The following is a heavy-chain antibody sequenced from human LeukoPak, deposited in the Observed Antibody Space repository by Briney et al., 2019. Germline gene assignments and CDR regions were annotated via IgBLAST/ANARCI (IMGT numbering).Heavy chain of an antibody. CDR3: ARVGYDFWSGYHWFDP. CDR2: IYHSGST. D-gene: IGHD3-3*01. Sequence: SQTLSLTCAVSGGSISRGGYSWSWIRQPPGKGLGWIGYIYHSGSTYYNPSLKSRVTISVDRSKNQFSLKLSSVTAADTAVYYCARVGYDFWSGYHWFDPWGQGTLVTVSS. V-gene: IGHV4-30-2*01. J-gene: IGHJ5*02. CDR1: GGSISRGGYS.